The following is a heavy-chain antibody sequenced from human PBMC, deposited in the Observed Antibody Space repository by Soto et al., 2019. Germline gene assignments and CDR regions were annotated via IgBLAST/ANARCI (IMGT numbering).Heavy chain of an antibody. D-gene: IGHD2-8*01. CDR1: GDSVSHESVT. CDR2: TYYRSKWYS. CDR3: VRLIGNSWLDS. J-gene: IGHJ5*01. Sequence: QVQLQQSGPGLVKPSQTLSLTCDISGDSVSHESVTWNWIRQSPSRGLEWLGRTYYRSKWYSDYAVAVGSRVSINPDTSKNQFSLQLNSVTPEDTAVYYCVRLIGNSWLDSWGQGTLVTVSS. V-gene: IGHV6-1*01.